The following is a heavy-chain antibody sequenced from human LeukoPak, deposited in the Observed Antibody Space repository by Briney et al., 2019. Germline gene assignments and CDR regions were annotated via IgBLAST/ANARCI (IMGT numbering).Heavy chain of an antibody. Sequence: GGSLRLSCSTSGFSFSSYAMHWVRQPPGKGLEFVSAISTDGGNTYYGGSVKGRFTISRDNSKNTLYLQMNSLRAEDTAVYYCPRDGVVVPAQGYYYYYMDVWGKGTTVTVSS. V-gene: IGHV3-64*04. CDR2: ISTDGGNT. CDR3: PRDGVVVPAQGYYYYYMDV. D-gene: IGHD2-2*01. J-gene: IGHJ6*03. CDR1: GFSFSSYA.